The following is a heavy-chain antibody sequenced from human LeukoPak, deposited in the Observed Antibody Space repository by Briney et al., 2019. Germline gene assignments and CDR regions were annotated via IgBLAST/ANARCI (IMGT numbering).Heavy chain of an antibody. J-gene: IGHJ4*02. CDR1: GFTFSSYG. CDR3: ANSWFGRSWSWDY. D-gene: IGHD3-10*01. Sequence: PGGSLRLSCAASGFTFSSYGMSWVRQAPGKGLEWVSAISGSGGSTYYADSVKGRFTISRDNSKYTLYLQMNSLRVDDTAMYYCANSWFGRSWSWDYWGQGTVVTVSS. V-gene: IGHV3-23*01. CDR2: ISGSGGST.